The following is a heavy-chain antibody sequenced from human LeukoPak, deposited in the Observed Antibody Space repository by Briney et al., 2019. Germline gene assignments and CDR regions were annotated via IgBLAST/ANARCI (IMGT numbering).Heavy chain of an antibody. CDR3: ARQYYYGSGSYYYYYYYMDV. CDR2: ISSSSSYI. D-gene: IGHD3-10*01. J-gene: IGHJ6*03. Sequence: PGGSLRLSCAASGFTLSSYAMSWVRQAPGKGLEWVSSISSSSSYIYYADSVKGRFTISRDNAKNSLYLQMNSLRAEDTAVYYCARQYYYGSGSYYYYYYYMDVWGKGTTVTISS. CDR1: GFTLSSYA. V-gene: IGHV3-21*04.